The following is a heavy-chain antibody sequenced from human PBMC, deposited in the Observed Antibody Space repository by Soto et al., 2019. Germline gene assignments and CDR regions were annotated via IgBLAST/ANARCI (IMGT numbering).Heavy chain of an antibody. V-gene: IGHV4-59*01. J-gene: IGHJ4*02. CDR1: AGTSMVYD. CDR2: IYYTGGT. Sequence: TSETPCVTWNVSAGTSMVYDWNWIRQPPGEALEWIGSIYYTGGTNYNPSLKSRFTISLDTSKNYFSLKFNSLTAADTAVYYCASGTLSTIAAPASRGQGTPVNVSP. D-gene: IGHD6-13*01. CDR3: ASGTLSTIAAPAS.